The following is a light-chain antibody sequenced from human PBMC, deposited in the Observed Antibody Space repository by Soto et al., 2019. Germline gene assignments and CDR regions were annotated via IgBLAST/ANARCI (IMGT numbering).Light chain of an antibody. CDR1: QSVSSN. J-gene: IGKJ1*01. V-gene: IGKV3-15*01. Sequence: IGITQSPATLSVSQGERATLSCRASQSVSSNLAWYQQKPGQAPRLLIYGASTRATGIPARFSGSGSGTDFTLTISRLEPEDFAVFYCHLYDILPWTFGQGTKVDNK. CDR3: HLYDILPWT. CDR2: GAS.